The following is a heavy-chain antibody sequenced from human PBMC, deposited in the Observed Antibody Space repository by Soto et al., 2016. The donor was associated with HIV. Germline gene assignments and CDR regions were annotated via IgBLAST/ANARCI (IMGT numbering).Heavy chain of an antibody. J-gene: IGHJ6*02. V-gene: IGHV3-53*02. CDR1: GFTISFNY. CDR3: ARGPYSSSWYAMDV. CDR2: IYSGGST. Sequence: EVQLVETGGGLIQPGGSLRLSCAASGFTISFNYMSWIRQAPGKRLEWVSVIYSGGSTYYADSVKGRFTISRDNSKNTLYLQMNSLRAEDTAVYYCARGPYSSSWYAMDVWGQGTTGHRLL. D-gene: IGHD6-13*01.